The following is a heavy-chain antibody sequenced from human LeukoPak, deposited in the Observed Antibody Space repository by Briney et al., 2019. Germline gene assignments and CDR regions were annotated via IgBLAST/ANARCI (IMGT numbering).Heavy chain of an antibody. D-gene: IGHD3-10*01. CDR1: GGSISSYY. J-gene: IGHJ6*03. V-gene: IGHV4-59*01. Sequence: PSETLSLTCTVSGGSISSYYWSWLRQPPGKGLEWIGYIYYSGSTNYNPSLKSRVTISVDTSKNQFSLKLSSVTAADTAVYYCASSQPPGGYYGSGSYFGYYYYMDVWGKGTTVTVSS. CDR2: IYYSGST. CDR3: ASSQPPGGYYGSGSYFGYYYYMDV.